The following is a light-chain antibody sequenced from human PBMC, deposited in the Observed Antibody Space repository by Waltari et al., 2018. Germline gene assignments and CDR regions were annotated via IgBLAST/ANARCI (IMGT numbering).Light chain of an antibody. CDR3: HQSYSTPYT. V-gene: IGKV1-5*01. CDR2: GGS. Sequence: DIQMTQSPSTLSASVGDRVTITCRASHNINTYLAWYQPKPGKAPKLLIYGGSTLESGVPLRFSGSGSGTEFTLTISSLQPDDFATYFCHQSYSTPYTFGQGTKLEIK. J-gene: IGKJ2*01. CDR1: HNINTY.